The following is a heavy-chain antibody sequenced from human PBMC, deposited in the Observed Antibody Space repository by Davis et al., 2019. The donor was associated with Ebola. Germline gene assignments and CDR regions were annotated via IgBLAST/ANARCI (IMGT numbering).Heavy chain of an antibody. CDR2: IYHSGST. D-gene: IGHD6-13*01. J-gene: IGHJ4*02. V-gene: IGHV4-38-2*01. CDR3: ARGSHSSSWYSFDY. Sequence: PGGSLRLSCAVSGYSISSGYYWGWIRQPPGKGLEWIGSIYHSGSTYYNPSLKSRVTISVDTSKNQFSLKLSSVTAADTAVYYCARGSHSSSWYSFDYWGQGTLVTVSS. CDR1: GYSISSGYY.